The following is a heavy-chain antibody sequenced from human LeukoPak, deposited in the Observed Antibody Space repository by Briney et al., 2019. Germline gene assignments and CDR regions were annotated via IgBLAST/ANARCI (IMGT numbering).Heavy chain of an antibody. V-gene: IGHV5-51*01. J-gene: IGHJ4*02. Sequence: GESLKISCKGSGYIFTSYWIGWVRQMPGKGLEWVGIINPGDSDARYSPSFQGQVSTSVDKSISTAYLQWSSLKASDTAMYYCARAWLFDYWGQGTLVIVSS. D-gene: IGHD3-22*01. CDR3: ARAWLFDY. CDR2: INPGDSDA. CDR1: GYIFTSYW.